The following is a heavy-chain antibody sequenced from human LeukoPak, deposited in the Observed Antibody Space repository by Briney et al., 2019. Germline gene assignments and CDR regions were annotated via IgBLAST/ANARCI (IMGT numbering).Heavy chain of an antibody. D-gene: IGHD3-22*01. V-gene: IGHV1-8*01. CDR2: MNPNSGNT. J-gene: IGHJ4*02. CDR1: GYTFTSYD. CDR3: ARGNYYYDSSGYIPDDY. Sequence: GASVKVSCKASGYTFTSYDINWVRQATGQGLEWMGWMNPNSGNTGYAQKFQGRVTMTRNTSISTAYMELGSLRSEDTAVYYCARGNYYYDSSGYIPDDYWGQGTLVTVSS.